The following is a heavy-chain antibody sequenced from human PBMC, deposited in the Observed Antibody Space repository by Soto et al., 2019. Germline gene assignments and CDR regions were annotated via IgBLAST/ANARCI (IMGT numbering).Heavy chain of an antibody. CDR2: IKQDGSEK. D-gene: IGHD3-10*01. CDR3: ARAYGSGSVSGY. J-gene: IGHJ4*02. CDR1: GFTFSSYW. Sequence: EVQLVESGGGLVQPGGSLRLSCAASGFTFSSYWMSWVRQAPGKGLEWVANIKQDGSEKNNVDFVKGRVTISRDNAKNSLYLQMNSLRAEDTAVYYCARAYGSGSVSGYWGQGTLVTVSS. V-gene: IGHV3-7*01.